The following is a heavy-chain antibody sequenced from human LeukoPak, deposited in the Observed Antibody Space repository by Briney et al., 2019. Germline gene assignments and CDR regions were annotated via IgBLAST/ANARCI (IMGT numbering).Heavy chain of an antibody. CDR3: ASRSSIWSGYQDTLYYFDS. CDR1: GGSISSYY. D-gene: IGHD3-3*01. Sequence: TSETLSLTCTVSGGSISSYYWSWIRRPPGKRLEWMGHIYYSGSTNYNPSLKSRVTISVDTSKNQFSLKLSSVTAADTAVYYCASRSSIWSGYQDTLYYFDSWGQGTLVTVSS. V-gene: IGHV4-59*01. CDR2: IYYSGST. J-gene: IGHJ4*02.